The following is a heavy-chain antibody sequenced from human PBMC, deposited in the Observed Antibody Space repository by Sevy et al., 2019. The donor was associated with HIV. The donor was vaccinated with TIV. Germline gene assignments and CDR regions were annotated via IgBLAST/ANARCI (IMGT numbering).Heavy chain of an antibody. D-gene: IGHD6-6*01. CDR1: GFTFSDYG. Sequence: GGSLRLSCAASGFTFSDYGMAWVRQAPGKGLEWVAVISFDGSSKFYADSVKGRFTFSRDTSRNTLFLQMNSLRSEDTALYYCAKGSSSAGPGLLDYWGQGTLVTVSS. J-gene: IGHJ4*02. V-gene: IGHV3-30*18. CDR2: ISFDGSSK. CDR3: AKGSSSAGPGLLDY.